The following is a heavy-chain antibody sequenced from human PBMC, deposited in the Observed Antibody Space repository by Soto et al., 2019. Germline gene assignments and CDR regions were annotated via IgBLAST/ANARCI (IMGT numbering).Heavy chain of an antibody. D-gene: IGHD3-3*01. V-gene: IGHV3-23*01. J-gene: IGHJ6*02. CDR2: ISGSGGST. CDR3: AKGGGHRYDFWSGYTPGVYYYYGMAV. CDR1: GVTFSSYA. Sequence: VGSLRLSCAAAGVTFSSYAMSWVRQAPGKGLEWVSAISGSGGSTYYADSVKGRFTISRDNSKNTLYLQMNSLRAEDTAVYYCAKGGGHRYDFWSGYTPGVYYYYGMAVWGQGTTVTVSS.